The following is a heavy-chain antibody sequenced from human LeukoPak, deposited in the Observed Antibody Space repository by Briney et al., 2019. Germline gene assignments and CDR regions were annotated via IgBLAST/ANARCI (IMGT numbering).Heavy chain of an antibody. CDR3: ASARESCIGSTCYEYFHH. V-gene: IGHV3-53*01. D-gene: IGHD3-22*01. CDR2: FYSPGST. Sequence: GGSLRLSCAASGFTVTTKTMAWVRQAPGRGLEWVSVFYSPGSTHYADSVHGRFTISRDTSLNTLFLQMNSLRVEDTAVYYCASARESCIGSTCYEYFHHWGQGTPLRVSS. CDR1: GFTVTTKT. J-gene: IGHJ1*01.